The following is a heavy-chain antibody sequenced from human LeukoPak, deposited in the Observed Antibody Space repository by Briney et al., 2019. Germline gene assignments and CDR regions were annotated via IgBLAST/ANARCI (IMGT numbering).Heavy chain of an antibody. CDR3: ERAKFHYCSSSTCLFGH. J-gene: IGHJ4*02. CDR2: FNPIVGDT. Sequence: ASVKVASNASAYTFTVYYMHWVRQVAGRGFEWMGWFNPIVGDTNYAQTFQGKVTMRRDTSISTAHVEVSRMRSDDTAVYYCERAKFHYCSSSTCLFGHWGQGTLVTVSS. D-gene: IGHD2-2*01. V-gene: IGHV1-2*02. CDR1: AYTFTVYY.